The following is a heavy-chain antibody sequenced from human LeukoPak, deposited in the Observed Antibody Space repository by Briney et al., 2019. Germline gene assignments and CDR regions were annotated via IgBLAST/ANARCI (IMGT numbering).Heavy chain of an antibody. J-gene: IGHJ4*02. CDR3: AKTSADSRGYFDY. D-gene: IGHD4-11*01. CDR2: ISGSGGST. CDR1: GFTFNSYA. Sequence: GGSLRLSCAASGFTFNSYAMSWVRQAPGKGLEWVSAISGSGGSTYYADSVKGRFTISRDNSKNTLYLQMNSLRAKDTAVYYCAKTSADSRGYFDYWGQGTLVTVSS. V-gene: IGHV3-23*01.